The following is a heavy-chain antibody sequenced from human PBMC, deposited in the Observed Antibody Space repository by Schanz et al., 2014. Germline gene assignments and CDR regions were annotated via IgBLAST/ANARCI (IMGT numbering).Heavy chain of an antibody. D-gene: IGHD3-16*01. V-gene: IGHV1-2*06. CDR2: IHPNSGGT. CDR3: AKDRMGASYYFDY. Sequence: QVQLVQSGAEVKKPGASVKVSCKASGYTFTGYFIHWVRQAPGQGLEWMGRIHPNSGGTIFAQKLQGRVSMTRDTSLSTAYMELSSLRSDDTAVYYCAKDRMGASYYFDYWGQGTLVAVST. J-gene: IGHJ4*02. CDR1: GYTFTGYF.